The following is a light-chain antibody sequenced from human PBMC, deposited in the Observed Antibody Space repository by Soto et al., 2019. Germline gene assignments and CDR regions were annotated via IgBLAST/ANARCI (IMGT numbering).Light chain of an antibody. Sequence: DIQMTQSPSSLSASVGDRVTITCRASQSISSYLKWYQQKPGKAPKLLIYAASSLQSGVPSRFSGSGSGTDLTLTISSLQHEEFATYSCQQCYSNPLSFGGGTKVEIK. CDR1: QSISSY. J-gene: IGKJ4*01. CDR3: QQCYSNPLS. V-gene: IGKV1-39*01. CDR2: AAS.